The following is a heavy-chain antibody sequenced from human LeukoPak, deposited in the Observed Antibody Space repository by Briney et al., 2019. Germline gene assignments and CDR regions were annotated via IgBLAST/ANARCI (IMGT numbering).Heavy chain of an antibody. D-gene: IGHD3-22*01. CDR3: AKVYYDSSGYSSFDY. CDR1: GFTLSTYW. Sequence: GGSLRLSCAASGFTLSTYWMSWVRQAPGKGLEWVANIKQDGSEIYYVDSVKGRFTISRDNAKNSLYLQMNSLRAEDTAVYYCAKVYYDSSGYSSFDYWGQGTLVTVSS. CDR2: IKQDGSEI. J-gene: IGHJ4*02. V-gene: IGHV3-7*03.